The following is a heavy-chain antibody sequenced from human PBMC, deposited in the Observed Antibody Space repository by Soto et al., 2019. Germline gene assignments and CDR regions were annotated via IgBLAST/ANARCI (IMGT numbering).Heavy chain of an antibody. J-gene: IGHJ4*02. V-gene: IGHV4-31*03. CDR2: IYYNGTT. D-gene: IGHD6-13*01. Sequence: QLQLQESGPGLVKSSQTLSLTCTVSGGSISRGYYYWSWIRQHPGKGLEWIAYIYYNGTTSYNPSLKSRVTVSRDTSKNQFALDLTSVTAADTAVYYCARRPAAGPVDYWGQGTLVTVSP. CDR1: GGSISRGYYY. CDR3: ARRPAAGPVDY.